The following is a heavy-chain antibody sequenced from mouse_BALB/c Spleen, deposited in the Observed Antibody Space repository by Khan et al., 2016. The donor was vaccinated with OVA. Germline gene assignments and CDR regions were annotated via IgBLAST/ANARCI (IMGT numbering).Heavy chain of an antibody. CDR1: GYTFTDYN. D-gene: IGHD1-2*01. V-gene: IGHV1S29*02. Sequence: VRLQQSGPELVKPGASVKISCKASGYTFTDYNMDWVRQSQGESLEWIGYIFPNTGDTGYNQKFKTKATLTVDSSSNTAYMELRSLTSDDSAVSFWSGAGYGSFVCGGQGTLVPVS. J-gene: IGHJ3*01. CDR2: IFPNTGDT. CDR3: SGAGYGSFVC.